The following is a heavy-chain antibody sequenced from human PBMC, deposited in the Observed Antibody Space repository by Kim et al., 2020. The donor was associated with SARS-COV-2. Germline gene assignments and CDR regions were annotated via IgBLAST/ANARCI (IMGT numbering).Heavy chain of an antibody. CDR2: MYHSGNT. D-gene: IGHD3-10*01. V-gene: IGHV4-4*02. Sequence: SETLSLTCAVSGDSISSNNWWSWVRQPPGKGLEWIGEMYHSGNTNYNPSLKSRVTISIDKSKNQFSLTLTSVTAADTAVYYCASASKYGSGNFYNWLGFDPWGQGSLVTVSS. CDR1: GDSISSNNW. J-gene: IGHJ5*02. CDR3: ASASKYGSGNFYNWLGFDP.